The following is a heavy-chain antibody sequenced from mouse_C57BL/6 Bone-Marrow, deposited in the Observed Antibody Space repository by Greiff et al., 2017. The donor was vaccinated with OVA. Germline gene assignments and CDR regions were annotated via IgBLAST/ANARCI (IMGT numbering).Heavy chain of an antibody. CDR1: GYTFTSYW. Sequence: VQLQQPGAELVKPGASVKLSCKASGYTFTSYWMHWVKQRPGQGLEWIGMIHPNSGSTNYNEKFKSKATLTVDKSSSTDYMQLSSLTSEDSAGYYCARGPLYAMDYWGQGTSVTVSS. V-gene: IGHV1-64*01. J-gene: IGHJ4*01. CDR3: ARGPLYAMDY. CDR2: IHPNSGST.